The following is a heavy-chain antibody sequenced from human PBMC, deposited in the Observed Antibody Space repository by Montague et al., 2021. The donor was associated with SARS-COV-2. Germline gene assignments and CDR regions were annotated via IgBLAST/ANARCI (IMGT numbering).Heavy chain of an antibody. J-gene: IGHJ4*02. Sequence: SETLSLTCTVSGGSISNFYWTWIWSPPGQGLDWIGSISYTGSTNYNPSLKSRVAISVDTSKNQFSLKLTSVTAADTAFYYCARINPTGVDFWGQGTLVTVSS. CDR1: GGSISNFY. CDR3: ARINPTGVDF. CDR2: ISYTGST. V-gene: IGHV4-59*12. D-gene: IGHD1-14*01.